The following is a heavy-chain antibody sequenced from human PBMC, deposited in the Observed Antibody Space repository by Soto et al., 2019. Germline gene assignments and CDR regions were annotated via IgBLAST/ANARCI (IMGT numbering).Heavy chain of an antibody. Sequence: SETLSLTCAVSGYSISSGYYWGWIRQPPGKGLEWIGSIYHSGSTYYDPSLKSRVTISVDTSKNQFSLKLSSVTAADTAVYYCARGIVVVVAATYAVWFDPWGQGTLVTVSS. CDR2: IYHSGST. V-gene: IGHV4-38-2*01. CDR1: GYSISSGYY. D-gene: IGHD2-15*01. CDR3: ARGIVVVVAATYAVWFDP. J-gene: IGHJ5*02.